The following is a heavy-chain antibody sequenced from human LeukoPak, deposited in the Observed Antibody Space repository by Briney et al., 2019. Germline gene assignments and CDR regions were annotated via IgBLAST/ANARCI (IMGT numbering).Heavy chain of an antibody. J-gene: IGHJ5*02. Sequence: TSSETLSLTCTVSGGSISPYFWSWIRQPPGQGREWIGYISYTGNTNKNPSLKSRVTISVDTSKNQYSLQLTSVTAADTAVYYCARDDYRGVTNFDPWGQGTLSPSPQ. CDR3: ARDDYRGVTNFDP. V-gene: IGHV4-59*01. D-gene: IGHD3-10*01. CDR1: GGSISPYF. CDR2: ISYTGNT.